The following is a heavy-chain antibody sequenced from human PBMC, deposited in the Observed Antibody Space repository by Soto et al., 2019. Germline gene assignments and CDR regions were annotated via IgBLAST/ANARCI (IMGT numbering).Heavy chain of an antibody. CDR1: GGSITSNNW. V-gene: IGHV4-4*02. CDR2: IYHSAST. J-gene: IGHJ4*02. D-gene: IGHD3-22*01. Sequence: PSETLSLTCAVSGGSITSNNWWNWVRQPPGKGLEWIGEIYHSASTNYNPSLKSRVTMSVDTSKNQFSLNLSSVTAADTAVYYCARCGDDSSGYVLDYWGQGTLVTVSS. CDR3: ARCGDDSSGYVLDY.